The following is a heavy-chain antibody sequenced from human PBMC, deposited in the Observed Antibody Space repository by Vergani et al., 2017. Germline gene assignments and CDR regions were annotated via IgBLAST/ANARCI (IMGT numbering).Heavy chain of an antibody. D-gene: IGHD3-22*01. CDR2: IIPDDSHI. J-gene: IGHJ1*01. CDR3: ARPGLVVGFQH. V-gene: IGHV5-51*03. CDR1: GYSFNSYW. Sequence: EVQLVQSGAEVKKPGESLKISCKGSGYSFNSYWIGWVPQMPGKGLEWMGIIIPDDSHIRYSPSFQGQVTISPDKSTSTAYLQWSSLKASATAIYYCARPGLVVGFQHWGQGTLVTVSS.